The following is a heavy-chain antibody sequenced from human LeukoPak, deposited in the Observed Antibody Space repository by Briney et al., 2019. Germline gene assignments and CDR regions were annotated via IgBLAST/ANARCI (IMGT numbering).Heavy chain of an antibody. Sequence: EASVKVSCKASGGTFSSYAISWVRQAPGQGLEWMGWISAYNGNTNYAQKLQGRVTMTTDTSTSTAYMELRSLRSDDTAVYYCARDSEVVTPSDYWGQGTLVTVSS. CDR3: ARDSEVVTPSDY. V-gene: IGHV1-18*01. D-gene: IGHD4-23*01. CDR2: ISAYNGNT. CDR1: GGTFSSYA. J-gene: IGHJ4*02.